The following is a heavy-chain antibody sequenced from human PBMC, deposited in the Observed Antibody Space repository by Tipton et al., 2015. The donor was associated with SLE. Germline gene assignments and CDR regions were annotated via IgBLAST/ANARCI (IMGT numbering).Heavy chain of an antibody. CDR1: GGSIRSSSYY. Sequence: TLSLTCTVSGGSIRSSSYYWSWIRQPPGKGLEWIGEINHSGSTNYNPSLKSRVTISVDTSKNQFSLKLSSVTAADTAVYYCARGRVGYSYGRHFDYWGQGTLVTVSS. J-gene: IGHJ4*02. V-gene: IGHV4-39*07. CDR3: ARGRVGYSYGRHFDY. CDR2: INHSGST. D-gene: IGHD5-18*01.